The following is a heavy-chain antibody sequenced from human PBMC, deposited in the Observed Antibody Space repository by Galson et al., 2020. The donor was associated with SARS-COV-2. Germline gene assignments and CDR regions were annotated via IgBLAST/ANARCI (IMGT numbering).Heavy chain of an antibody. D-gene: IGHD3-9*01. CDR3: ARAPKYYDILTGYSHYYYMDV. CDR2: ISSSGSTI. V-gene: IGHV3-11*04. J-gene: IGHJ6*03. Sequence: GGSLRLSCAASGFTFSDYYMSWIRQAPGKGLEWVSYISSSGSTIYYADSVKGRFTISRDNAKNSLYLQMNSLRAEDTAVYYCARAPKYYDILTGYSHYYYMDVWGKGTTVTVSS. CDR1: GFTFSDYY.